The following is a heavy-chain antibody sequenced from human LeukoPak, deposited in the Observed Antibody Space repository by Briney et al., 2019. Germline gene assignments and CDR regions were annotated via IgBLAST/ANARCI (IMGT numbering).Heavy chain of an antibody. CDR3: AREEDSSGYWVY. D-gene: IGHD3-22*01. Sequence: ASVKVSCKASGYTFTGYYMHWVRQAPGQGLEWMGWVNPNSGGTNYAQKFQGRVTMTRDTSISTAYMELSRLRSDDTAVYYCAREEDSSGYWVYWGQGTLVTVSS. V-gene: IGHV1-2*02. CDR2: VNPNSGGT. CDR1: GYTFTGYY. J-gene: IGHJ4*02.